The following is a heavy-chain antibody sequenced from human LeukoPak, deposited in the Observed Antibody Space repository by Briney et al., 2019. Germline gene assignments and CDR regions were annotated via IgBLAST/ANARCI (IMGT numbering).Heavy chain of an antibody. Sequence: ASVKVSCKASGYTFTSYYMHWVRQAPGQGLEWVGIINPSGGSTSYAQKFQGRVTMTRDTSTSTVYMELSSLRSEDTAVYYCARADYDFWSGYGGGDYMDVWGKGTTVTVSS. CDR3: ARADYDFWSGYGGGDYMDV. J-gene: IGHJ6*03. D-gene: IGHD3-3*01. V-gene: IGHV1-46*03. CDR1: GYTFTSYY. CDR2: INPSGGST.